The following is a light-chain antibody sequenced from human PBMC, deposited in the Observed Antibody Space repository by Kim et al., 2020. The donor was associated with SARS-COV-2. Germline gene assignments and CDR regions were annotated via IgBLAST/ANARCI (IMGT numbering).Light chain of an antibody. CDR2: ESS. J-gene: IGKJ1*01. Sequence: SASVGDRVTITCRASQSINNWLVWLQQKPGKAPNLLIYESSTLQSGVSSRFSASVSGTEFTLTITSLQADDSATYYCQQYNIFPWTFGQGTKVEIK. CDR1: QSINNW. CDR3: QQYNIFPWT. V-gene: IGKV1-5*03.